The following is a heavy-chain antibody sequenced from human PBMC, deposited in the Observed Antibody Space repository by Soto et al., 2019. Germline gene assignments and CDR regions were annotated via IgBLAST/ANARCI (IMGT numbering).Heavy chain of an antibody. CDR1: GHTFTSYY. V-gene: IGHV1-46*01. D-gene: IGHD3-10*01. CDR2: INLSAVST. J-gene: IGHJ6*02. CDR3: ARGRYYYGSGSYSNFYYYGIDV. Sequence: GASVKVACKASGHTFTSYYMHWVRQAPGQGLEWIGIINLSAVSTSYAQKFKGRVTITRDTSKNQFSLKLSSVTAADTAVYYCARGRYYYGSGSYSNFYYYGIDVWRQGTTVTVSS.